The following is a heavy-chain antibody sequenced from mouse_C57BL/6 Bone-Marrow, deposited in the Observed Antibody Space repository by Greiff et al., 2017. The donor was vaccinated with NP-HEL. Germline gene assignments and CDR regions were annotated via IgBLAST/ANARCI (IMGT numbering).Heavy chain of an antibody. D-gene: IGHD2-1*01. CDR2: IWTGGGT. V-gene: IGHV2-9-1*01. CDR1: GFSLTSYA. CDR3: ARGGIYYGNYYFDY. J-gene: IGHJ2*01. Sequence: QVQLKESGPGLVAPSQSLSITCTVSGFSLTSYAISWVRQPPGKGLEWLGVIWTGGGTNYNSAHKSRLSISKENSKSQVFLKMNSLQTDDTARYYCARGGIYYGNYYFDYWGQGTTLTVSS.